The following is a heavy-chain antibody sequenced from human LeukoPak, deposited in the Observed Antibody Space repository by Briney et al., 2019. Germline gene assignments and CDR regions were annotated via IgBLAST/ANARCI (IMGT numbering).Heavy chain of an antibody. V-gene: IGHV1-2*02. Sequence: ASVKVSCKASGYTFTGYYMHWVRQAPGQGLEWMGWINPNSGGTNYAQKFQGRVIMTRDTSISTAYMELSRLRSDDTAVYYCAMFLVVPASVDPWGQGTLVTVSS. CDR1: GYTFTGYY. D-gene: IGHD2-2*01. CDR2: INPNSGGT. CDR3: AMFLVVPASVDP. J-gene: IGHJ5*02.